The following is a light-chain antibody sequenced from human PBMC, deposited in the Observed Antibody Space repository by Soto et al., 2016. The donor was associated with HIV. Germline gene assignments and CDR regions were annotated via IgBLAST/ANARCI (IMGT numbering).Light chain of an antibody. Sequence: SSELTQDPVVSVALGQTVRITCQGDSFRTYYPSWYQQKPGQAPLLVISGKSKRPSGIPDRFSSSTSGNTASLTITGAQAEDEADYYRHSRDISGNYLLFGGGTKVTVL. CDR3: HSRDISGNYLL. V-gene: IGLV3-19*01. CDR2: GKS. J-gene: IGLJ2*01. CDR1: SFRTYY.